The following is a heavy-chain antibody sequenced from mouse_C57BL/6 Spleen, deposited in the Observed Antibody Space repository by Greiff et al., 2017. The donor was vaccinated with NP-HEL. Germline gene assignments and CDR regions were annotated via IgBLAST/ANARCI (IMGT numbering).Heavy chain of an antibody. J-gene: IGHJ1*03. D-gene: IGHD2-5*01. V-gene: IGHV1-4*01. CDR3: ARGHNSTDVNVDD. CDR1: GYTFTSYT. Sequence: VQLQQSGAELARPGASVKLSCKASGYTFTSYTMHWVKQRPGQGLEWIGDINPSSGYTYYNQKFKGKATLTADKSSSTAYMQLSSLTSEDYAGYYCARGHNSTDVNVDDWGKGTTVTVSS. CDR2: INPSSGYT.